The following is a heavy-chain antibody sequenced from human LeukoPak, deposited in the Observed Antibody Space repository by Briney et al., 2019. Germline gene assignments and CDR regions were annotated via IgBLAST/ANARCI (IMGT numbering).Heavy chain of an antibody. V-gene: IGHV1-46*01. CDR1: GYTFTSYG. D-gene: IGHD2-2*01. J-gene: IGHJ5*02. CDR3: ARGVKYQLLLGDNWFDP. Sequence: ASVKVSCKASGYTFTSYGISWVRQAPGQGLEWMGIINPSGGSTSYAQKFQGRVTMTRDTSTSTVYMELSSLRSEDTAVYYYARGVKYQLLLGDNWFDPWGQGTLVTVSS. CDR2: INPSGGST.